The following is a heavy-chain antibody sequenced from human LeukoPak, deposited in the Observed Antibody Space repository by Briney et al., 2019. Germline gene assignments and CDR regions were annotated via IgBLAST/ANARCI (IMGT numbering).Heavy chain of an antibody. D-gene: IGHD3-22*01. CDR3: ARGVSSYYDSSGYYFDAFDI. CDR1: GYTLTELS. J-gene: IGHJ3*02. Sequence: ASVKVSCKVSGYTLTELSMHWVRQAPGKGLEWMGGFDPEDGETIYAQKFQGRVTMTEDTSTDTAYMELSSLRSEDTAVYYCARGVSSYYDSSGYYFDAFDIWGQGTMVTVSS. V-gene: IGHV1-24*01. CDR2: FDPEDGET.